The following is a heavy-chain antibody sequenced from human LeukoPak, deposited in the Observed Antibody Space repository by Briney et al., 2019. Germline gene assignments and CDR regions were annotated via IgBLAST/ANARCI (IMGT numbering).Heavy chain of an antibody. Sequence: SVKVSCKASGGTFSSYAISWVRQAPGQGIEWVGGIIPIFGTANYAQKFQGRVTITADESTSTAYMELSSLRSEDTAVHYCARDRYSLDSSGYYYDPPPLDWGQGTLVTVSS. J-gene: IGHJ4*02. CDR2: IIPIFGTA. CDR1: GGTFSSYA. V-gene: IGHV1-69*13. D-gene: IGHD3-22*01. CDR3: ARDRYSLDSSGYYYDPPPLD.